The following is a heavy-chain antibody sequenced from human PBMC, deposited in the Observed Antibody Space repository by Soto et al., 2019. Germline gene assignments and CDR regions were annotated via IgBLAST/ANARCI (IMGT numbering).Heavy chain of an antibody. J-gene: IGHJ6*02. Sequence: VKVSCKGSGNVLNEYGYNWVRQTPGQGLEWVGWISANSGNTRYAQKIQGRATMTTDTSTSTIYMELRSLTSDDTAVYYCARGTPYCSSSNCYDGMDVWGQGTTVTVSS. D-gene: IGHD2-2*01. V-gene: IGHV1-18*01. CDR3: ARGTPYCSSSNCYDGMDV. CDR1: GNVLNEYG. CDR2: ISANSGNT.